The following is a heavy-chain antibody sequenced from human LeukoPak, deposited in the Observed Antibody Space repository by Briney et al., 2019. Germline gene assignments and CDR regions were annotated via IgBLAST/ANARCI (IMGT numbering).Heavy chain of an antibody. CDR3: ARWTTVGADFDY. V-gene: IGHV3-30*04. CDR1: GFTFSSYA. D-gene: IGHD1-26*01. CDR2: ISYDGSNK. J-gene: IGHJ4*02. Sequence: PGRSLRLSCAASGFTFSSYAMHWVRQAPGKGLEWVAVISYDGSNKYYADSVKGRFTISRDNSKNTLYLQMNSLRAGDTAVYYCARWTTVGADFDYWGQGTLVTVSS.